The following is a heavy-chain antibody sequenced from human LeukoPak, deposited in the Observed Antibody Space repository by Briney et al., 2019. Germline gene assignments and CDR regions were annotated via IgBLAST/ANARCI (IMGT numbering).Heavy chain of an antibody. J-gene: IGHJ4*02. Sequence: ASVKVSCKASGYTFTSFDINWVRQATGQGLEWMGWMNPNSGNTGYAQKFQGRVTITRNTSISTAYMELSSLRSEDTAVYYCASEPHDYGDYGSGFDYWGQGTLVTVSS. CDR2: MNPNSGNT. V-gene: IGHV1-8*03. CDR1: GYTFTSFD. D-gene: IGHD4-17*01. CDR3: ASEPHDYGDYGSGFDY.